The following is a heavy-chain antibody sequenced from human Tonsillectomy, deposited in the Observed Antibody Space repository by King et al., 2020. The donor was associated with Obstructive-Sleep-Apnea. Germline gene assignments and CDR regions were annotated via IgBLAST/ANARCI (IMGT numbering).Heavy chain of an antibody. CDR3: ARRSSGWSSEYFQH. CDR2: IYPGDSDT. J-gene: IGHJ1*01. CDR1: GYSFTSYW. D-gene: IGHD6-19*01. V-gene: IGHV5-51*01. Sequence: VQLVESGAEVKKPGESLKISCKGSGYSFTSYWIGWVRQMPGKCLEWMGIIYPGDSDTRYSPSFQGQGTSPADKSISTAYLQWSSLKASDTAMYYCARRSSGWSSEYFQHWGQGTLVTVSS.